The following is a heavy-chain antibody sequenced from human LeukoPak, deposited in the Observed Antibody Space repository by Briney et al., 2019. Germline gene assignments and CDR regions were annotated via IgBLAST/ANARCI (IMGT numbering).Heavy chain of an antibody. J-gene: IGHJ4*02. CDR3: ARGRYYYDSSGYYRLPYFDY. CDR1: GGSFSGYY. CDR2: IYHSGST. D-gene: IGHD3-22*01. Sequence: SETLSLTCAVCGGSFSGYYWSWIRQPPGKGLEWIGYIYHSGSTYYNPSLKSRVTISVDRSKNQFSLKLSSVTAADTAVYYCARGRYYYDSSGYYRLPYFDYWGQGTLVTVSS. V-gene: IGHV4-34*01.